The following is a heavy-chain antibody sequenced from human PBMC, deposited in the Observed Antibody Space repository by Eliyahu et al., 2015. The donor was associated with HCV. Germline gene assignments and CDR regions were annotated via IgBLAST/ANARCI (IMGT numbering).Heavy chain of an antibody. CDR2: ISYDGSNK. V-gene: IGHV3-30*18. CDR1: GFPFSXFG. J-gene: IGHJ4*02. CDR3: AKAQYYYDSSGYYNTDY. D-gene: IGHD3-22*01. Sequence: QVQLVESGGGVVQPGXSLXXSCAASGFPFSXFGMHWVRQAPGKGLEWVAVISYDGSNKYYADSVKGRFTISRDNSKNTLYLQMNSLRAEDTAVYYCAKAQYYYDSSGYYNTDYWGQGTLVTVSS.